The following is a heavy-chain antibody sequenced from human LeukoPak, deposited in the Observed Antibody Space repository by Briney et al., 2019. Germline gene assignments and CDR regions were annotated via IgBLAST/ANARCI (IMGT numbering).Heavy chain of an antibody. V-gene: IGHV3-74*01. CDR3: AREYSTGFDP. D-gene: IGHD2-15*01. CDR1: GFSPSRFW. J-gene: IGHJ5*02. CDR2: INSDGSST. Sequence: GSLRLSCAPSGFSPSRFWMHWVRPGPGNGLVWVSRINSDGSSTSYADSVKGRYTISRDNAKNTLYLQMNSLRGEDTAVYYCAREYSTGFDPWGQGTLVSVSS.